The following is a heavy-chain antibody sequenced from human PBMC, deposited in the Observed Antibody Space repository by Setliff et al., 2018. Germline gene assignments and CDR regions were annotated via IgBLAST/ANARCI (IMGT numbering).Heavy chain of an antibody. CDR2: ISSSGSI. CDR3: AKDKDVRVDYFDY. V-gene: IGHV3-23*01. D-gene: IGHD3-10*01. CDR1: GFTFSSLW. Sequence: GGSLRLSCAASGFTFSSLWMSWVRQGPGKGLEWVSYISSSGSIYYANSVKGRFTIFRDNSKNTLYLQMSSLRAEDTAIYYCAKDKDVRVDYFDYWGPGTLVTVSS. J-gene: IGHJ4*02.